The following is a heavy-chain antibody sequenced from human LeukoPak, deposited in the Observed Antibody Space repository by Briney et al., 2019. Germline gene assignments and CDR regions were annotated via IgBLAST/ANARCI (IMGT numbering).Heavy chain of an antibody. D-gene: IGHD1-26*01. V-gene: IGHV1-18*01. Sequence: ASVKVSCKASGYTFTSYDISGVREATGQGLEWGGWISAYNGNTNYAQKLQGRVTMTTDTSTSIAYMELRSLRSDDAAVYYCASEVREPSPWFDPWGQGTLVTVSS. CDR2: ISAYNGNT. CDR1: GYTFTSYD. J-gene: IGHJ5*02. CDR3: ASEVREPSPWFDP.